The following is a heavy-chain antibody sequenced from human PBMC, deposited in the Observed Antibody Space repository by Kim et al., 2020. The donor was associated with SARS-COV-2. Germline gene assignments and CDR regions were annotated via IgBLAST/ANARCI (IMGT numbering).Heavy chain of an antibody. CDR3: ARDLGVGYGSYYYYCMDV. CDR1: GFTFSSYS. CDR2: ISSSSSYI. Sequence: GGSLRLSCAASGFTFSSYSMNWVRQAPGKGLEWVSSISSSSSYIYYADSVKGRFTISRDNAKNSLYLQMNSLRAEDTAVYYCARDLGVGYGSYYYYCMDVWGQGTTVTVSS. J-gene: IGHJ6*02. V-gene: IGHV3-21*01. D-gene: IGHD5-12*01.